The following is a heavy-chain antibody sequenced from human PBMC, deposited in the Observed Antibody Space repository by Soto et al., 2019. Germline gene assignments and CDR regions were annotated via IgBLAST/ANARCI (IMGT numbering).Heavy chain of an antibody. Sequence: SETLSLTCAVYGGSFSGYYWSWIRQPPGKGLEWIGEINHSGSTNYNPSLKSRVTISVDTSKNQFSLKLSSVTAADTAVYYCASHPLAVAGGYYFDYWGQGTLVTVSS. D-gene: IGHD6-19*01. CDR3: ASHPLAVAGGYYFDY. CDR2: INHSGST. CDR1: GGSFSGYY. V-gene: IGHV4-34*01. J-gene: IGHJ4*02.